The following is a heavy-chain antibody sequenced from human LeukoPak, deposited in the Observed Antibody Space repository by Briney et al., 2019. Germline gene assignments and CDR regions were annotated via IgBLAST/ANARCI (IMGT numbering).Heavy chain of an antibody. D-gene: IGHD1-7*01. Sequence: GGSLRLSCAAFGFTLSDYWMNWVRQVPGKGPVWVSHISPDGRNIAYADSVKGRFTISRDSAKNTLYLQMNSLRVEDTAVYYCVRDGGGTTPYDCWGQGSLVTVSS. J-gene: IGHJ4*02. CDR2: ISPDGRNI. CDR1: GFTLSDYW. CDR3: VRDGGGTTPYDC. V-gene: IGHV3-74*01.